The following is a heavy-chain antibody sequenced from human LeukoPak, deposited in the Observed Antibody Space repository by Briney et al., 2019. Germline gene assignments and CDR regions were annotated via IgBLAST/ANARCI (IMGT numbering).Heavy chain of an antibody. J-gene: IGHJ5*02. D-gene: IGHD2-2*01. CDR3: ARLIGFGRYCSSTSCHNWFDP. V-gene: IGHV5-51*01. CDR1: GYSFTSYW. Sequence: GESLKISCKGSGYSFTSYWIGWVRQMPGKGLEWIRIIYPGDSDTRYSPSFQGQVAISADKTISTAYMQWSSLKASDTAMYYCARLIGFGRYCSSTSCHNWFDPWGQGTLVTVSS. CDR2: IYPGDSDT.